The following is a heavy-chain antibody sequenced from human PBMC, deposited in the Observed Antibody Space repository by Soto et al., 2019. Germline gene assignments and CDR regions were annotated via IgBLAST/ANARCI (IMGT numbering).Heavy chain of an antibody. Sequence: GGSLRLSCAASGFTFSSYGMHWVRQAPGKGLEWVAVISYDGSNKYYADSVKGRFTISRDNAKNSLYLQMNSLRDEDTAVYYCARAGIAARPNLDYWGQGTLVTVSS. CDR1: GFTFSSYG. J-gene: IGHJ4*02. CDR3: ARAGIAARPNLDY. CDR2: ISYDGSNK. V-gene: IGHV3-30*03. D-gene: IGHD6-6*01.